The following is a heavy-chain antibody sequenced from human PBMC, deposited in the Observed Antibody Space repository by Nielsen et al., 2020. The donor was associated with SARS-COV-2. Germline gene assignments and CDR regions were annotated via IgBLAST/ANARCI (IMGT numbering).Heavy chain of an antibody. Sequence: ASVKVSCKAPGYTFTGYYMHWVRQAPGQGLEWMGRINPNSGGTNYAQKFQGRVTMTRDTSISTAYMELSRLRSDDTAVYYCARDLGPWGSGSNNWFDPWGQGTLVTVSS. CDR1: GYTFTGYY. CDR3: ARDLGPWGSGSNNWFDP. J-gene: IGHJ5*02. D-gene: IGHD3-10*01. V-gene: IGHV1-2*06. CDR2: INPNSGGT.